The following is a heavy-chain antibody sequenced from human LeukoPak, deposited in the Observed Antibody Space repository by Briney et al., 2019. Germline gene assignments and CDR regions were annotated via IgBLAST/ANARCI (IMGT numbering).Heavy chain of an antibody. CDR1: GFTFSDYY. CDR3: ARDAVSLAAAGTSDY. Sequence: GGSLRLSCAASGFTFSDYYMSWIRQAPGKGLEWVSYISSSSSYTNYADSVKGRFTISRDNAKKSLYLQMNSLGAEDTAVYYCARDAVSLAAAGTSDYWGQGSLVTVSS. CDR2: ISSSSSYT. V-gene: IGHV3-11*05. D-gene: IGHD6-13*01. J-gene: IGHJ4*02.